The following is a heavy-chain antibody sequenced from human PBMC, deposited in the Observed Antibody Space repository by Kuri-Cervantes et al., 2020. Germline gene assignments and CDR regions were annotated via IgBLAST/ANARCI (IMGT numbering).Heavy chain of an antibody. Sequence: SVKVSCKASGGTFSSYAISWVRQAPGQGLEWMGGIIPIFGTANYAQKFQGRVTITADESTSTAYMELSSLRAEDTAVYYCAREGYCTGVVCSEDSFDIWGQGTMVTVSS. CDR3: AREGYCTGVVCSEDSFDI. CDR1: GGTFSSYA. D-gene: IGHD2-8*02. V-gene: IGHV1-69*13. CDR2: IIPIFGTA. J-gene: IGHJ3*02.